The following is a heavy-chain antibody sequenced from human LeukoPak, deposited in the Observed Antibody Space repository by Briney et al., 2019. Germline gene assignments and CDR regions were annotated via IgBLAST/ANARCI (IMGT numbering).Heavy chain of an antibody. Sequence: WGSLRLSCAASGFTFSSYAMHWVRQAPGKGLEYVSAISSNGGSTYYANSVKGRFTISRDNSKNTLYLQMGSLRAEDMAVYYCARLHREYYYYYMDVWGKGTTVTVSS. V-gene: IGHV3-64*01. CDR1: GFTFSSYA. CDR3: ARLHREYYYYYMDV. J-gene: IGHJ6*03. D-gene: IGHD5-24*01. CDR2: ISSNGGST.